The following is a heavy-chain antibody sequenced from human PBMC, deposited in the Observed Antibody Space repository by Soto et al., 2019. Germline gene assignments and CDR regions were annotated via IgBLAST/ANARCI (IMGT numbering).Heavy chain of an antibody. Sequence: GGSLRLSCAASGFTFNSYAMSWVSQAPGKGLEWVSGISGSGGSTWYADSVRGRFTISRDSSKNTVYLQMNSLRAEDTAVYYCAKDVKMAAAGASSFDYWGQGTLVTVSS. D-gene: IGHD6-13*01. CDR2: ISGSGGST. CDR3: AKDVKMAAAGASSFDY. V-gene: IGHV3-23*01. J-gene: IGHJ4*02. CDR1: GFTFNSYA.